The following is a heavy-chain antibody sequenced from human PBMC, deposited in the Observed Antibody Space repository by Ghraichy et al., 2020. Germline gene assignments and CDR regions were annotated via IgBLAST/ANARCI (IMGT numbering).Heavy chain of an antibody. CDR1: GGSISNYY. CDR2: IHSSGNT. Sequence: SETLSLTCTVSGGSISNYYWSWIRQAAGKGLEWIGRIHSSGNTNYNASLKSRVTMSVDTSKNQFSLKLSSVTAADRAVYYCARGRGYSNGYFSYYGMDVWGQGTTVTVSS. J-gene: IGHJ6*02. D-gene: IGHD5-18*01. CDR3: ARGRGYSNGYFSYYGMDV. V-gene: IGHV4-4*07.